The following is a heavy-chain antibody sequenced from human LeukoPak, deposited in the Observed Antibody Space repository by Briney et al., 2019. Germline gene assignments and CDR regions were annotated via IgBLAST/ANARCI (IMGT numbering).Heavy chain of an antibody. J-gene: IGHJ3*02. CDR1: GFTVSSNY. D-gene: IGHD2-15*01. V-gene: IGHV3-66*01. CDR3: ARDRVPGCSGGSCYPRVAFDI. CDR2: IYSGGST. Sequence: GGSLRLSCAASGFTVSSNYMSWVRRAPGKGLGWVSVIYSGGSTYYADSVKGRFTISRDNSKNTLYLQMNSLRPEDTAVYYCARDRVPGCSGGSCYPRVAFDIWGQGTMVTVSS.